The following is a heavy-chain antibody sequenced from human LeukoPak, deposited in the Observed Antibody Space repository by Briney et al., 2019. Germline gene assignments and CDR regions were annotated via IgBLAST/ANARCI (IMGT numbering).Heavy chain of an antibody. CDR2: IYHSGST. CDR3: AREVPYCGMDV. V-gene: IGHV4-30-2*01. J-gene: IGHJ6*02. Sequence: PSETLSLTCAVSGGSISSGGYSWSWIRQPPGKGLEWIGYIYHSGSTYYNPSLKSRVTISVDRSKNQFSLKLSSVTAADTAVYYCAREVPYCGMDVWGQGTTVTVSS. CDR1: GGSISSGGYS.